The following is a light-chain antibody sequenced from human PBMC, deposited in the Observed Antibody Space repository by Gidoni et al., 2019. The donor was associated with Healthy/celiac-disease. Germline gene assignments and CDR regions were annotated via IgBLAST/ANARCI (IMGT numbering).Light chain of an antibody. V-gene: IGKV1-33*01. Sequence: IQMTQSPSSVSASVGGRVTITCQESQDISNYLNWYQQKPGKAPKLLIYDASNLETGIPSRFSGSGSGTDFTFTISRLQPEDIATYYCQQYDNLGYTFGQGTKLEIK. CDR2: DAS. CDR3: QQYDNLGYT. J-gene: IGKJ2*01. CDR1: QDISNY.